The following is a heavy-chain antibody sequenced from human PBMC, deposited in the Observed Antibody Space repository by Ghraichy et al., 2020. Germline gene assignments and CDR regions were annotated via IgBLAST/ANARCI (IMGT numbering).Heavy chain of an antibody. CDR2: INPNSGGT. V-gene: IGHV1-2*06. CDR3: ARESIAATNDAFDI. CDR1: GYTFTGYY. Sequence: ASVKVSCKASGYTFTGYYMHWVRQAPGQGLEWMGRINPNSGGTNYAQKFQGRVTMTRDTSISTAYMELSRLTSDDTAVYYCARESIAATNDAFDIWGQGTMVTVSS. D-gene: IGHD6-6*01. J-gene: IGHJ3*02.